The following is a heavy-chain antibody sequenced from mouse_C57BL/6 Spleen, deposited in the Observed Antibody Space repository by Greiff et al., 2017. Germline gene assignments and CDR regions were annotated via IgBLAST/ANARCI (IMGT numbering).Heavy chain of an antibody. D-gene: IGHD1-1*01. J-gene: IGHJ4*01. Sequence: EVHLVESGGGLVQPGGSLSLSCAASGFTFTDYYMSWVRQPPGQALEWLGFIRNKANGYTTEYSASVKGRFTISRDTSQSILYLPMNALRAEDSATYYCARYMGYSSCEDAMDYWGQGTSVTVSS. V-gene: IGHV7-3*01. CDR1: GFTFTDYY. CDR2: IRNKANGYTT. CDR3: ARYMGYSSCEDAMDY.